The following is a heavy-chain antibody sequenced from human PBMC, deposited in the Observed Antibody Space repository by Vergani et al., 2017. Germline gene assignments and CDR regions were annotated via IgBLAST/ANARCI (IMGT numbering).Heavy chain of an antibody. Sequence: EVQLVESGGVVVQPGGSLRLSCAASGFTFDDYAMHWVRQAPGKGLEWVSLISWDGGSTYYADSVKGRFTIARDNSKNSLYLQMNSLRAEDTALYYCAKGKYYYDSSGYGAFDYWGQGTLVTVSS. CDR1: GFTFDDYA. CDR2: ISWDGGST. D-gene: IGHD3-22*01. V-gene: IGHV3-43D*04. J-gene: IGHJ4*02. CDR3: AKGKYYYDSSGYGAFDY.